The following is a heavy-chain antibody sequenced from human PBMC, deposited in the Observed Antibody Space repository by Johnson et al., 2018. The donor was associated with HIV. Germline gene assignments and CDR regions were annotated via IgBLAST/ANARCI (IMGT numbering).Heavy chain of an antibody. J-gene: IGHJ3*01. CDR1: GFPFSNYG. Sequence: QVQLVESGGGVVQPGRSLRLSCAASGFPFSNYGMHWVRQTPGKGLAWVAVIWYEGRNKYDADSMKGRFTISRENSENTLYLQMNSLKAEDTAVYYCASLSDDAFDFWGQGTMVIVSS. CDR2: IWYEGRNK. V-gene: IGHV3-33*01. CDR3: ASLSDDAFDF.